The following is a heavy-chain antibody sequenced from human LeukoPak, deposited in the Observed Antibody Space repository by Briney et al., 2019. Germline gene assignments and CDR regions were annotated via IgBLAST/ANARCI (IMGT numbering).Heavy chain of an antibody. D-gene: IGHD1-14*01. J-gene: IGHJ4*02. V-gene: IGHV3-53*01. CDR2: LYSDGNT. Sequence: AGGSLRLSCAASGFTVITNDMTWVRQAPGKGLEWVSYLYSDGNTKYADSVQGRFTISRDNSKNTLYLEMNSLSPDDTAVYSCARGVEPLAANTLAYWGQGTLVTVSS. CDR3: ARGVEPLAANTLAY. CDR1: GFTVITND.